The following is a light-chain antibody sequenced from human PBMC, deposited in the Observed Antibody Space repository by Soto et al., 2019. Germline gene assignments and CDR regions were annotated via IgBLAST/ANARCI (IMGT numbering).Light chain of an antibody. Sequence: NFMLTQPHSVSESPGKTVTISCTRSSGSIANNYVQWYQQRPGSSPTTVIYEDNQRPSGVPARFSGSIDSSPNSASLTISGLRTEDEAVYYCQSYDGSNRVFGGGTKLTVL. J-gene: IGLJ3*02. CDR1: SGSIANNY. CDR3: QSYDGSNRV. CDR2: EDN. V-gene: IGLV6-57*01.